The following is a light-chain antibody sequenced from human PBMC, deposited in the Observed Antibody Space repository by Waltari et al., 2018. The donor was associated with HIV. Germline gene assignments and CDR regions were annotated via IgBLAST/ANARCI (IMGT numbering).Light chain of an antibody. J-gene: IGLJ2*01. CDR3: CSYAGSPTFVI. V-gene: IGLV2-23*02. CDR1: RSDIGSYTL. Sequence: QSALTQPASVSGSLGQSITIPCTGTRSDIGSYTLVSWYQQYPGKAPKVIIYDVNKWPSGVSHRFSGFKAANTASLTISGLQAEDEADYYCCSYAGSPTFVIFGGGTKVTVL. CDR2: DVN.